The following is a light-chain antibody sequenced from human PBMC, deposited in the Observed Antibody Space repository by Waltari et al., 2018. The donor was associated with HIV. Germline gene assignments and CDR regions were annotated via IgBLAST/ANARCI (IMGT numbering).Light chain of an antibody. CDR1: STTVGGTNY. CDR3: SSHAGSKVV. V-gene: IGLV2-8*01. J-gene: IGLJ2*01. CDR2: DVI. Sequence: QSALTQPPSPSGSPGQSVTPPCPGPSTTVGGTNYVPWHQQHPGKAPKLMIYDVIKRPSGVPDRFSGSKSGNTASLTVSGLQPEDEADYYCSSHAGSKVVFGGGTRLTVL.